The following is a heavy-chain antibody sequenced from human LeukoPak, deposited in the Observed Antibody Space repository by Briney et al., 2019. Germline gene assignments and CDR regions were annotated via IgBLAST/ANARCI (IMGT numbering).Heavy chain of an antibody. D-gene: IGHD3-10*01. CDR1: GYTLSELS. J-gene: IGHJ6*02. V-gene: IGHV1-24*01. Sequence: ASVKVSCKVSGYTLSELSMHWVRQAPGKGLEWMGGFDPEDGETIYAQKFQGRVTMTEDTSASTAYMELSSLRSEDTAVYYCARDEIEELLTGWGGMDVWGQGTTVTVSS. CDR2: FDPEDGET. CDR3: ARDEIEELLTGWGGMDV.